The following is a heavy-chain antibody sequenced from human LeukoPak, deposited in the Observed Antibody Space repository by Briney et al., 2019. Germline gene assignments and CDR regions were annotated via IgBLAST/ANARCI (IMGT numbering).Heavy chain of an antibody. V-gene: IGHV1-2*06. J-gene: IGHJ4*02. Sequence: ASVKVSCKASGYTFTGYHMHWVRQAPGQGLEWMGRINPNSGGTNYAQKFQGRVTMTRDTSISTAYMELSRLRSDDTAVYYCALRRDGYNYDYFDYWGQGTLVTVSS. CDR3: ALRRDGYNYDYFDY. CDR1: GYTFTGYH. D-gene: IGHD5-24*01. CDR2: INPNSGGT.